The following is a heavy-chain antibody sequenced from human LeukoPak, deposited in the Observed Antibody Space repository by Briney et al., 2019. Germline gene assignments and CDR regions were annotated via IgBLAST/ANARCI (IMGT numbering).Heavy chain of an antibody. Sequence: SETLSLTCPVYGGSFSGYYWSWIRHPPGKGLEWIGEINHSGSTNYNPSLKTQVTISVATSKNQFSLKLSSVTAADTAVYYCARARNDWRPNKYYFDYWGQGTLVTVSS. CDR2: INHSGST. D-gene: IGHD3-3*01. CDR3: ARARNDWRPNKYYFDY. J-gene: IGHJ4*02. CDR1: GGSFSGYY. V-gene: IGHV4-34*01.